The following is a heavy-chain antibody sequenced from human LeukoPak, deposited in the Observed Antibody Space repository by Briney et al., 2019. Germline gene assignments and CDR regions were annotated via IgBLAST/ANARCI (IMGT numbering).Heavy chain of an antibody. Sequence: PGGSLRLSRAASGFTFRSYSMNWVRQAPGKRLEWVASISSSMITINYADSVQGRSTISRDNAKNKLYLQMNSLRAEDTALYYCARVEETATTAAIIRKYSYYYYYMDVWGKGNTVTVSS. CDR2: ISSSMITI. J-gene: IGHJ6*03. CDR3: ARVEETATTAAIIRKYSYYYYYMDV. D-gene: IGHD4-11*01. V-gene: IGHV3-21*01. CDR1: GFTFRSYS.